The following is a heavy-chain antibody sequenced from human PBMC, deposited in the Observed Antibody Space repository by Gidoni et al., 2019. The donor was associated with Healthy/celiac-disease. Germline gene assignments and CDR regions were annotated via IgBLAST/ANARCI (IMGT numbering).Heavy chain of an antibody. Sequence: QLQLQESGPGLVKPSETLSLTCTVSGGSISSSSYYWGWIRQPPGKGLEWIGSIYYSGSTYYNPSLKSRVTISVDTSKNQFSLKLSSVTAADTAVYYCARAIVVVVAATQVIDYWGQGTLVTVSS. J-gene: IGHJ4*02. V-gene: IGHV4-39*01. CDR1: GGSISSSSYY. CDR2: IYYSGST. CDR3: ARAIVVVVAATQVIDY. D-gene: IGHD2-15*01.